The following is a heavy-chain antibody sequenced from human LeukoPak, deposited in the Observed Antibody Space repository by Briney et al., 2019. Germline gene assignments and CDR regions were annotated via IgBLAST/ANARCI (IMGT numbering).Heavy chain of an antibody. Sequence: GGSLRLSCAASGFTFSSFDMTWVRQAPGKGLEWVSTISVSATNTYYADSVKGRFTTSRDNSKNTLYLQMNSLRADDTAVYYCATITSMRVVLISWGQGILVTVSS. CDR2: ISVSATNT. CDR3: ATITSMRVVLIS. J-gene: IGHJ1*01. CDR1: GFTFSSFD. D-gene: IGHD3-22*01. V-gene: IGHV3-23*01.